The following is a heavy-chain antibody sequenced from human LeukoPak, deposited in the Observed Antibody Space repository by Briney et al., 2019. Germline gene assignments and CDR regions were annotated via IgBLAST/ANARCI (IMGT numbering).Heavy chain of an antibody. D-gene: IGHD2-15*01. J-gene: IGHJ4*02. CDR2: ISYDGSNK. CDR1: GFTFSSYA. CDR3: AREIDAVAATIFDY. V-gene: IGHV3-30-3*01. Sequence: PGRSLRLPCAASGFTFSSYAMHWVRQAPGKGLEWVAVISYDGSNKYYADSVKGRFTISRDNSKNTLYLQMNSLRAEDTAVYYCAREIDAVAATIFDYWGQGTLVTVSS.